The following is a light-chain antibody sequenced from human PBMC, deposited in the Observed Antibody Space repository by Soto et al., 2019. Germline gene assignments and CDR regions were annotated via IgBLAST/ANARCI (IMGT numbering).Light chain of an antibody. V-gene: IGKV1-9*01. CDR1: QGISSY. CDR3: QQLNSYPIT. CDR2: AAS. J-gene: IGKJ5*01. Sequence: QSPAVLSAKIGDRVTITCRASQGISSYLAWYQQKPGKAPKLLIYAASTLQSGVPSRFSGSGSGTEFTLTISSLQPEDFATYYCQQLNSYPITFGQGTRLEIK.